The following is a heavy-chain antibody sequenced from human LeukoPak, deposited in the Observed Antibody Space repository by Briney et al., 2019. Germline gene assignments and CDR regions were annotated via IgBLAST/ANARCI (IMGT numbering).Heavy chain of an antibody. J-gene: IGHJ4*02. CDR2: IRGVGGST. Sequence: GGSRRPSRAASGFTFSTIAMSWDRQAPRKGLGWVSAIRGVGGSTYYADSVTGRFTISRNNSKNTLYLQMNSLRAEHTAVYYCARQVQLERLGFGKEGSAFDYWGQGTLVTVSS. CDR3: ARQVQLERLGFGKEGSAFDY. CDR1: GFTFSTIA. D-gene: IGHD1-1*01. V-gene: IGHV3-23*01.